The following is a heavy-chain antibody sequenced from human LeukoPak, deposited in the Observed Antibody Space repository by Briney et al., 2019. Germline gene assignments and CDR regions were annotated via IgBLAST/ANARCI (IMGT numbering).Heavy chain of an antibody. J-gene: IGHJ4*02. CDR1: GYTFTGYY. V-gene: IGHV1-2*02. CDR3: ARGFHRLYGSGNFYNPEFDY. Sequence: ASVKVSCKASGYTFTGYYMHWVRQAPGQGLEWMGWINPNSGGTNYAQKFQGRVTMTRDTSISTAYMELSRLRSEDTAVYYCARGFHRLYGSGNFYNPEFDYWGQGTLVTVSS. CDR2: INPNSGGT. D-gene: IGHD3-10*01.